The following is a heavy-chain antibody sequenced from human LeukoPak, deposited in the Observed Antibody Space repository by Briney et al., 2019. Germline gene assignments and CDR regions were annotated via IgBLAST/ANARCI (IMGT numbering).Heavy chain of an antibody. J-gene: IGHJ4*02. CDR3: ARGYGGNGGD. D-gene: IGHD4-23*01. CDR1: GGSISTYY. V-gene: IGHV4-59*01. CDR2: IYYSGST. Sequence: SETLSLTCTVSGGSISTYYWSWIRQPPGKGLEWIGYIYYSGSTNYNPSLKSRVTISVDTSKNQFSLNLSSVTAADTAVYYCARGYGGNGGDWGQGTLVTVSS.